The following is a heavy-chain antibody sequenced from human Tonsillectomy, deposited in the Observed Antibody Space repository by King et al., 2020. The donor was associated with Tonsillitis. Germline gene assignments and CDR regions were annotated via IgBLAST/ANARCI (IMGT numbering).Heavy chain of an antibody. J-gene: IGHJ4*02. CDR3: ASGHELSESSAYYPGLDY. CDR2: IHSGGST. Sequence: VQLVESGGGLIQPGGSLRLSCAASGFTVSDYYVSWVRQAPGKGLEWVSVIHSGGSTYYVDSVKGRFTVSRDNSRNTGYLQMNSLRAEDTAVYYCASGHELSESSAYYPGLDYWGQGTLVTVSS. CDR1: GFTVSDYY. V-gene: IGHV3-53*01. D-gene: IGHD3-22*01.